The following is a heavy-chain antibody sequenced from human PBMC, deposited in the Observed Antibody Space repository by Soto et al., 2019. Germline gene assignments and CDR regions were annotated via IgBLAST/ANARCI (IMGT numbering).Heavy chain of an antibody. V-gene: IGHV6-1*01. Sequence: KQSQTLSLTCAISGDSVSSNSAAWNWIRQSPSRGLEWLGRTYYRSKWYNDYAVSVKSRITINPDTSKNQFSLQLNSVTPEDTAVYYCARDSYYYDSIVPDAFDIWGQGTMVTVSS. J-gene: IGHJ3*02. CDR3: ARDSYYYDSIVPDAFDI. D-gene: IGHD3-22*01. CDR1: GDSVSSNSAA. CDR2: TYYRSKWYN.